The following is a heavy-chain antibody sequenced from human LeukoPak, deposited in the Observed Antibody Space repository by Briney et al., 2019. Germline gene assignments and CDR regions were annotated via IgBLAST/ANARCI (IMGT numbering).Heavy chain of an antibody. D-gene: IGHD5-18*01. CDR2: ISYSGST. Sequence: SETLSLTCTVSGGSIGSGGYYWSWIRQHPGKGLEWIGYISYSGSTYYNPSLNGRVTISVGTSKSQFSLKLSSVTAADTAVYYCARVRGYSYGELDYWGQGTLVTVSS. J-gene: IGHJ4*02. V-gene: IGHV4-31*03. CDR3: ARVRGYSYGELDY. CDR1: GGSIGSGGYY.